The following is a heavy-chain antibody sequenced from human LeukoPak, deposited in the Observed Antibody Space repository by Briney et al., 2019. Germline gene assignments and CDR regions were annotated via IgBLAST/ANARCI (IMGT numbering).Heavy chain of an antibody. D-gene: IGHD1-26*01. CDR3: ASTVGGWFDP. CDR1: GGSISSYY. J-gene: IGHJ5*02. CDR2: IYYSGST. V-gene: IGHV4-59*01. Sequence: PSGTLSLTCTVSGGSISSYYWSWIRQPPGKGLEWIGYIYYSGSTNYNPSLKSRVTISVDTSKNQFSLKLSSVTAADTAVYYCASTVGGWFDPWGQGTLVTVSS.